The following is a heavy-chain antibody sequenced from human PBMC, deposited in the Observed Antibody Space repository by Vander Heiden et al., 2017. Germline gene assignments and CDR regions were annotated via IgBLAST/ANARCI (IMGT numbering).Heavy chain of an antibody. CDR3: AKEPSVGYIDY. D-gene: IGHD1-26*01. Sequence: EVQLLESGGGLVQPGGSLRLSCAASGFTFRSYAMSWFRPAPGKGLEGVAAIRGSGGSTYYADSVKGRFTISRDNSKNTLYLQMNSLRAEDTAVYYCAKEPSVGYIDYWGQGTLVTVSS. CDR1: GFTFRSYA. CDR2: IRGSGGST. V-gene: IGHV3-23*01. J-gene: IGHJ4*02.